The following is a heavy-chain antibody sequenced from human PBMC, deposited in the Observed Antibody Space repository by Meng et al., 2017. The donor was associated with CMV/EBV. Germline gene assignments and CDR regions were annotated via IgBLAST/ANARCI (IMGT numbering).Heavy chain of an antibody. D-gene: IGHD2-2*01. Sequence: ASVKVSCKASGYTFTSYGISWVRQAPGQGLEWMGWISAYNGNTNYAQKLQGRVTMTTDTSTSTAYMELRSLRSDDTAVYYCARAGAYCSSTSCSPGAFDIWGQGIMVTVSS. V-gene: IGHV1-18*01. J-gene: IGHJ3*02. CDR2: ISAYNGNT. CDR3: ARAGAYCSSTSCSPGAFDI. CDR1: GYTFTSYG.